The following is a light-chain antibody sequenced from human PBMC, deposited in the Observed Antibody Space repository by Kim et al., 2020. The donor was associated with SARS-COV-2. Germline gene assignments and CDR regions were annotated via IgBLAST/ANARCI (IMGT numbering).Light chain of an antibody. CDR2: GAS. J-gene: IGKJ1*01. V-gene: IGKV1-39*01. CDR3: QQSYTTPWT. CDR1: QNIITY. Sequence: DIQMTQSPSSLSASVGDRVTITCRASQNIITYLVWYQQQPGKVPNVLIYGASSLQSGVPLRFSGSGSGTDFTLTINSLQPEDCGTYYCQQSYTTPWTFGQGTKVDIK.